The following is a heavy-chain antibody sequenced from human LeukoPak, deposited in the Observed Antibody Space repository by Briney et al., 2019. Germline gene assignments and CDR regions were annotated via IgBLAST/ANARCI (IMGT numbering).Heavy chain of an antibody. CDR2: ISSSSTI. CDR1: GFTFSSYS. CDR3: ARESTTMGGAFDY. J-gene: IGHJ4*02. Sequence: PGGSLRLSCAASGFTFSSYSMNWVRQAPGKGLEWVSYISSSSTIYYADSVKGRFTISRDNAKNSLYLQMNSLRAEDTAVYYCARESTTMGGAFDYWGQGTLVTVSS. V-gene: IGHV3-48*01. D-gene: IGHD5-18*01.